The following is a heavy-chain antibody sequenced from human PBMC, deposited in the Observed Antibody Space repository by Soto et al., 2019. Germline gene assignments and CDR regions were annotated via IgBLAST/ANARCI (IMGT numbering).Heavy chain of an antibody. V-gene: IGHV4-39*01. CDR3: ARHPSDFWFDP. D-gene: IGHD2-21*02. CDR1: GGSISSSSYF. Sequence: QLQLQESGPGLVKPSETLSLTCSVSGGSISSSSYFWGWIRQPPGKGLEWIGSIYYSGSTYYNPSLKSRVTVYVDTSKNQFSLKLSSVTAAETAVYYCARHPSDFWFDPWGQGTLVTVSS. CDR2: IYYSGST. J-gene: IGHJ5*02.